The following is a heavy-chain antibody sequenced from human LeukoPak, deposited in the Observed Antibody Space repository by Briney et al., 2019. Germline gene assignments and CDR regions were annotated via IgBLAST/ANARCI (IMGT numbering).Heavy chain of an antibody. CDR1: GFTFSSYE. J-gene: IGHJ4*02. CDR2: ISSSGSTI. D-gene: IGHD5-18*01. Sequence: PGGSLRLSCAASGFTFSSYEMNWVRQAPGKGLEWVSYISSSGSTIYYADSVKGRFTISRDNAKNSLYLQMNSLRAEDTAVYYCAREGVDSYGFEYFDYWGQGTLVTVSS. CDR3: AREGVDSYGFEYFDY. V-gene: IGHV3-48*03.